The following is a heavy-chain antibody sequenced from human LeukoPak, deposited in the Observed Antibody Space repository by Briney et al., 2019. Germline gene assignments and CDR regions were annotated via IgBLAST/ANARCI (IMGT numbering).Heavy chain of an antibody. CDR3: ARDLFTKGVDY. Sequence: PSETLSLTCTVSGGSINSHYWTWIRQPPGKGLEWIGFIYYTGRTRYNPSLQSRVMISADTSKNDFSLKMASVTAADTAVYYCARDLFTKGVDYWGQGTLVTVSS. V-gene: IGHV4-59*11. CDR2: IYYTGRT. J-gene: IGHJ4*02. D-gene: IGHD3-3*01. CDR1: GGSINSHY.